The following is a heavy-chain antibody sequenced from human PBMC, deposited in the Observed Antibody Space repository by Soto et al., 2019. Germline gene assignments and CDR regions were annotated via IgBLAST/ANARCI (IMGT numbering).Heavy chain of an antibody. J-gene: IGHJ4*02. D-gene: IGHD3-9*01. CDR1: GFTFNNYW. V-gene: IGHV3-7*03. Sequence: PGGSLILSCAASGFTFNNYWMNWVRQAPGKGLEWVANINEYGSEIYYVDSVRGRFTISRDNARNSLYLQMNSLRAEDTAMYYCAKDPSTGSADYWGQGTQVTAPQ. CDR3: AKDPSTGSADY. CDR2: INEYGSEI.